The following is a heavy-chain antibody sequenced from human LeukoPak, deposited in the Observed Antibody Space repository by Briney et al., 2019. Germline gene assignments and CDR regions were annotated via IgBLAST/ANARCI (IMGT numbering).Heavy chain of an antibody. J-gene: IGHJ5*02. D-gene: IGHD2-2*01. V-gene: IGHV4-31*03. CDR3: ARDKAAAATFDP. CDR2: TYYSGST. CDR1: GGSISSGGYY. Sequence: SQTLSLTCTVSGGSISSGGYYWSWIRQHPGKGLEWIGYTYYSGSTYYNPSLKSRVTISVDTSKNQFSLKLSSVTAADTAVYYCARDKAAAATFDPWGQGTLVTVSS.